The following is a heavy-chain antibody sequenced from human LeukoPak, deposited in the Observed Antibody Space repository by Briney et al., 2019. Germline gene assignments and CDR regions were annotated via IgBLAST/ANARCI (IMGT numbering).Heavy chain of an antibody. J-gene: IGHJ5*02. CDR3: ARDQRVGQTVTTPMAWFDP. CDR1: GFTFSSYS. CDR2: ISSSSSYI. Sequence: GGSLRLSCAASGFTFSSYSMNWVRQAPGKGLEWVSSISSSSSYIYYADSVKGRFTISRDNAKNSLYLQMNSLRAVDTAVYYCARDQRVGQTVTTPMAWFDPWGQGTLVTVSS. V-gene: IGHV3-21*01. D-gene: IGHD4-17*01.